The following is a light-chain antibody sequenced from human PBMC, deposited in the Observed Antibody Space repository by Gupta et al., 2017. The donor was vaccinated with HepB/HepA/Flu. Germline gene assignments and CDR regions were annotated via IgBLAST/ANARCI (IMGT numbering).Light chain of an antibody. CDR3: QYSDSSMRGYV. CDR2: GDI. Sequence: QSVLTQPPSVSGAPGQRVPIPCTGSSSNIGAGYAVQWYQQLPGTAPKLLIYGDINRPSGVTDRLSGYKTGKYNSRETNGLQAEEEADDYCQYSDSSMRGYVFGTGTKVTVL. J-gene: IGLJ1*01. V-gene: IGLV1-40*01. CDR1: SSNIGAGYA.